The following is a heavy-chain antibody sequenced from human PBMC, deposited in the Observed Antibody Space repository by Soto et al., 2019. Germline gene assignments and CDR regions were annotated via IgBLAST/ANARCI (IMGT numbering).Heavy chain of an antibody. CDR2: IRGSGSST. Sequence: EVQLLASGGGLVQPGGSLRLSCAASGFTFSSFTMTWVRQPPGKGLEWVSAIRGSGSSTYSADAVKGRFTGSRDNSKKMLYLQMKILRAEDTAVYYCAKNYDLWSSYYTAWGQGTMVTVSS. V-gene: IGHV3-23*01. D-gene: IGHD3-3*01. J-gene: IGHJ3*01. CDR1: GFTFSSFT. CDR3: AKNYDLWSSYYTA.